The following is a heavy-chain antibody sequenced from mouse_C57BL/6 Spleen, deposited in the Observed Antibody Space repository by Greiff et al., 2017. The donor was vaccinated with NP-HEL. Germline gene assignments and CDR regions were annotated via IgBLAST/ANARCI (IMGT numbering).Heavy chain of an antibody. D-gene: IGHD2-4*01. CDR3: ARSRGYDYDPWFAY. Sequence: VQLQQSGAELVKPGASVKLSCTASGFNIKDYYMHWVKQRTEQGLEWIGRIDPEVGETKYAPKFQGKATITADTSSNTAYLQLSSLTSEDTAVYYCARSRGYDYDPWFAYWGQGTLVTVSA. J-gene: IGHJ3*01. CDR2: IDPEVGET. V-gene: IGHV14-2*01. CDR1: GFNIKDYY.